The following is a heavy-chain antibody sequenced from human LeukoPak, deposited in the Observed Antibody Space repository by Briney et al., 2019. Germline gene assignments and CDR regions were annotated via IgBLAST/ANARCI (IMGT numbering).Heavy chain of an antibody. J-gene: IGHJ4*02. Sequence: SETLSLTCAVYGGSFSGYYWSWIRQPPGKGLEWIGEINHSGSTNYNPSLKSRVTISVDTSKNQFSLKLSSVTAADTAVYYCARENDSSGYHLDYWGQGTLVTVSS. V-gene: IGHV4-34*01. CDR1: GGSFSGYY. CDR2: INHSGST. D-gene: IGHD3-22*01. CDR3: ARENDSSGYHLDY.